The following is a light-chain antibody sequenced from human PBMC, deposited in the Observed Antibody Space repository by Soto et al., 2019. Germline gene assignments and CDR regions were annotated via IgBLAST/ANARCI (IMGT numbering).Light chain of an antibody. V-gene: IGLV2-8*01. J-gene: IGLJ2*01. CDR3: SSYAGSNIYVV. CDR1: GSDVGGYY. Sequence: QSALTQPPSASGSPGQSVTISCTGTGSDVGGYYVSWYQHHPGKAPKLMLYEVSTRPSGVPDRFSGSKSGNTASLTVSGLQAEDEADYYCSSYAGSNIYVVFGGGTKVTVL. CDR2: EVS.